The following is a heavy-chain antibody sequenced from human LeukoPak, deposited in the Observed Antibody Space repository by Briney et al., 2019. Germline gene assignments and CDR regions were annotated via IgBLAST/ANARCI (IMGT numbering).Heavy chain of an antibody. Sequence: ASVKVSCKASGYTFTSYGISWVRQAPGQGLEWMGWISAYSGDTNYAQKFQGRVTVTSDIIKNTINMDLRSLRPDDTAVYYCARVSRRSLDYWGQGSLVTVSS. CDR1: GYTFTSYG. CDR2: ISAYSGDT. V-gene: IGHV1-18*01. D-gene: IGHD2-2*01. J-gene: IGHJ4*02. CDR3: ARVSRRSLDY.